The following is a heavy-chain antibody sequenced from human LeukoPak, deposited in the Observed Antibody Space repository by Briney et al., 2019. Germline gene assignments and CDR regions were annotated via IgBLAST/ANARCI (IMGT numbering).Heavy chain of an antibody. CDR3: AKFSTELPAAWGYFYY. CDR1: GFTFSSYA. Sequence: GGSLRLSCAASGFTFSSYAMSWVRQAPGKGLEWVSISGSGGTTYYADSVKGRFTISRDNSKNTLYLQMNSLRVEDTAVYYCAKFSTELPAAWGYFYYWGQGTLVTVSS. V-gene: IGHV3-23*01. J-gene: IGHJ4*02. D-gene: IGHD2-2*01. CDR2: SGSGGTT.